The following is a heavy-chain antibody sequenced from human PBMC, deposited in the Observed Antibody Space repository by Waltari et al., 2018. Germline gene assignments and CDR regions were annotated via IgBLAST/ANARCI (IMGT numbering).Heavy chain of an antibody. CDR1: GGTFSSYA. D-gene: IGHD1-1*01. J-gene: IGHJ6*02. V-gene: IGHV1-69*08. CDR2: IIPIFGTA. CDR3: ARASNSGDYYYYYGMDV. Sequence: QVQLVQSGAEVKKPGSSVKVSCKASGGTFSSYAISWVRQAPGQGLEWMGRIIPIFGTANYAQKFQGRVTITADKSTSTAYMELSSLRSEDTAVYYCARASNSGDYYYYYGMDVWGQGTTVTVSS.